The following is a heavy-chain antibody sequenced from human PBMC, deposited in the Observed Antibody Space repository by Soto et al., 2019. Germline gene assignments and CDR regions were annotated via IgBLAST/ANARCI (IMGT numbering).Heavy chain of an antibody. D-gene: IGHD2-15*01. J-gene: IGHJ6*02. V-gene: IGHV4-39*01. Sequence: SETLSLTCTVSGGSISSSSYYWGWIRQPPGKGLEWIGSIYYSGSTYYNPSLKSRVTISVDTSKNQFSLKLSSVTAADTAVYYCARLRGDCSGGSCYGIDVWRQRTTVPVSS. CDR3: ARLRGDCSGGSCYGIDV. CDR1: GGSISSSSYY. CDR2: IYYSGST.